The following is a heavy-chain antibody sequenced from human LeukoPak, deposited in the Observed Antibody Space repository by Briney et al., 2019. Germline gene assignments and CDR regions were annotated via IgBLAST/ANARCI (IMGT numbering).Heavy chain of an antibody. J-gene: IGHJ3*02. CDR2: IYTSGST. CDR3: ARAYDSSGFDAFDI. Sequence: SETLSLTCTVSGGSISSYYWSWLRQPAGKGLEWIGRIYTSGSTNYNPSLKSRVTMSVDTSKNQFSLKLSSVTAADTAVYYCARAYDSSGFDAFDIWGQGTMVTVSS. V-gene: IGHV4-4*07. CDR1: GGSISSYY. D-gene: IGHD3-22*01.